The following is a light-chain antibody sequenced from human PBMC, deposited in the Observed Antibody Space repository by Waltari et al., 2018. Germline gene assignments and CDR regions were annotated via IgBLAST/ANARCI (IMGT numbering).Light chain of an antibody. V-gene: IGLV1-40*01. CDR3: QSSDTSLSGWI. J-gene: IGLJ2*01. CDR2: GNN. Sequence: QSVLTQPPSVSGAPGQRFTISCTGSSSNIGAGSDVQWYQQLPGAAPNLLIFGNNNRPSGVPDRFSGSKSGTSASLAIAGLQVEDEATYFCQSSDTSLSGWIFGGGTKLIVL. CDR1: SSNIGAGSD.